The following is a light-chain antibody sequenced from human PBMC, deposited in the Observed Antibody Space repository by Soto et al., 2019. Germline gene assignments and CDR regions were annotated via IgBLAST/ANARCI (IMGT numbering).Light chain of an antibody. J-gene: IGKJ1*01. CDR1: QSISSY. CDR3: QQYNSYSPRT. CDR2: DAS. Sequence: DIQMTQSPSPLSAFVGDRVTITCRASQSISSYLAWYQQKPGTAPKLLIYDASSLESGVPSRFSGSRSGTEFTLTISSLQPDDFATYYCQQYNSYSPRTFGQGTKVDI. V-gene: IGKV1-5*01.